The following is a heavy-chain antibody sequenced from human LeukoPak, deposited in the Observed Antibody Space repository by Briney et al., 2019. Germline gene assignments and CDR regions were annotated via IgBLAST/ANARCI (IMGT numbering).Heavy chain of an antibody. J-gene: IGHJ4*02. CDR1: GGTFSSYA. V-gene: IGHV1-69*13. CDR3: AKLGVGSYDGSGYIDY. CDR2: TIPIFGTA. Sequence: GASVKVSCKASGGTFSSYAISWVRQAPGQGLEWMGGTIPIFGTADYAQKFQGRVTITADESTSTAYMELSSLSSEDTAVYYCAKLGVGSYDGSGYIDYWGQGTLVTVSS. D-gene: IGHD3-22*01.